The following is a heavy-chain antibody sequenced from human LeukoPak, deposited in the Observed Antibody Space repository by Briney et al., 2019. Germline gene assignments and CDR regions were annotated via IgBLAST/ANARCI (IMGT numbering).Heavy chain of an antibody. CDR1: GYTFNRYG. J-gene: IGHJ4*02. CDR2: INPYSGDT. V-gene: IGHV1-2*02. Sequence: ASVKVSCKASGYTFNRYGISWVRQAPGQGLEWMGWINPYSGDTKFAQRFRDRVTMTRDTSITTAYMELSRLRFDDTAVYYCASGRLIRANDYWGQGTLVTVSS. CDR3: ASGRLIRANDY. D-gene: IGHD6-25*01.